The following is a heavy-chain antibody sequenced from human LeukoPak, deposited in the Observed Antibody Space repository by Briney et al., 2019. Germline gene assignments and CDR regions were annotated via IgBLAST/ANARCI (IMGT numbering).Heavy chain of an antibody. Sequence: PSETLSLTCTVSGGSISNSNYYWGWVRQPPGKGLEWIGTIYYSGNTYYTPSLKSRGTISVDTSKNQFSLRLSSVTAADTAVYFCMRHEEEDGYNAKPFDFWGQGTLVTVSS. J-gene: IGHJ4*02. D-gene: IGHD5-24*01. CDR3: MRHEEEDGYNAKPFDF. CDR2: IYYSGNT. V-gene: IGHV4-39*01. CDR1: GGSISNSNYY.